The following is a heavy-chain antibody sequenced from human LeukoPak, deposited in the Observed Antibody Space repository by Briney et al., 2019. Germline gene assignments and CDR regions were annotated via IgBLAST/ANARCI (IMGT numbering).Heavy chain of an antibody. Sequence: RPGGSLRLSCEASGFTVSSYWMSWVRQAPGKGLEWVAKINQDGSEKYYLDSAEGRFTISKDNAKNSLYLEMNSLRVEDTAVYYCARQPQSAWFDPWGQGTLVTVSS. J-gene: IGHJ5*02. CDR1: GFTVSSYW. V-gene: IGHV3-7*01. CDR2: INQDGSEK. CDR3: ARQPQSAWFDP. D-gene: IGHD1-14*01.